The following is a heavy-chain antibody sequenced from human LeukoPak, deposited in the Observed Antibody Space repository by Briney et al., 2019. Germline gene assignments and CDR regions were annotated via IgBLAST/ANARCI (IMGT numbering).Heavy chain of an antibody. CDR2: ISGSGGST. J-gene: IGHJ4*02. V-gene: IGHV3-23*01. CDR1: GFTFSSYA. Sequence: HPGGSLRLSCAASGFTFSSYAMSWVRQAPGKGLEWVSAISGSGGSTYYADTVKGRFTISRDNSKNTLYLQMSSLRAEDTAVYYCAKDRNDYTDYWGQGTLVTVSS. D-gene: IGHD1-14*01. CDR3: AKDRNDYTDY.